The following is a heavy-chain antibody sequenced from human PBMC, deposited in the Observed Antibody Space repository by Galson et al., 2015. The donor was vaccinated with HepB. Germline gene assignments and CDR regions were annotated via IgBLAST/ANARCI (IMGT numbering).Heavy chain of an antibody. J-gene: IGHJ4*02. Sequence: SLRLSCAASGFTFDDYAMHWVRQAPGKGLEWVSGISWNSGSIGYADSVKGRFTISRDNAKNSLYLQMNSLRAEDTALYYCAKGAVVVVITDFDYWGQGTLVTVSS. CDR2: ISWNSGSI. CDR1: GFTFDDYA. CDR3: AKGAVVVVITDFDY. D-gene: IGHD3-22*01. V-gene: IGHV3-9*01.